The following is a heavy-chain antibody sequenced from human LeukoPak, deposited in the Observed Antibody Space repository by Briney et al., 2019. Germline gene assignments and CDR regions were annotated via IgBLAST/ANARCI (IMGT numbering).Heavy chain of an antibody. CDR3: ARAYDSSGFYFDY. J-gene: IGHJ4*02. CDR2: ISGSGRTI. CDR1: GFTFSDYY. Sequence: GGSLRLSCAASGFTFSDYYMSWIRQAPGKGLEWVSYISGSGRTIYYADSVKGRFTISRDNAKNSLYLQMNSLRAEDTAVYYCARAYDSSGFYFDYWGQGTLVTVSS. D-gene: IGHD3-22*01. V-gene: IGHV3-11*04.